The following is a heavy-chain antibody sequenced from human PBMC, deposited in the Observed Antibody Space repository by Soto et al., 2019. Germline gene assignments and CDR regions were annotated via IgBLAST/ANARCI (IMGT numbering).Heavy chain of an antibody. V-gene: IGHV3-66*01. J-gene: IGHJ4*02. CDR1: GFTVSSNY. Sequence: GGSLRLSCAASGFTVSSNYMSWVRQAPGKGLEWVSVIYSGGSTYYADSVKGRFTISRDNSKNTLYLQMNSLRAEDTAVYYCAKGQYDVAGTFDYWGQGTLVTVSS. D-gene: IGHD6-19*01. CDR3: AKGQYDVAGTFDY. CDR2: IYSGGST.